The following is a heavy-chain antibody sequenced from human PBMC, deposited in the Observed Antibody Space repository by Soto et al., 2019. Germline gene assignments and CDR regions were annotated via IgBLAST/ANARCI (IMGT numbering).Heavy chain of an antibody. CDR1: GFTFSSYW. CDR3: ARLRSSSAAVYYGMDV. V-gene: IGHV3-7*01. CDR2: IKQDGSEK. Sequence: GGSLRLSCAASGFTFSSYWMSWVRQAPGKGLEGVANIKQDGSEKYYVDSVKGRFTISRDNAKNSLYLQMNSLSAEDTAVYYCARLRSSSAAVYYGMDVWGQGTTVTVSS. D-gene: IGHD6-6*01. J-gene: IGHJ6*02.